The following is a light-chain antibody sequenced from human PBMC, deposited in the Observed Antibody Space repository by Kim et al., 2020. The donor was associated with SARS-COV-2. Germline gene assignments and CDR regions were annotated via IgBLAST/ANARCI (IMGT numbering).Light chain of an antibody. CDR1: SLRSYY. CDR3: NSRDSNDNVV. J-gene: IGLJ2*01. Sequence: SSELTQDPAASVALGQTVRITCQGDSLRSYYATWYQQNPGQAPILVIYGKNNRPSGIPDRFSGSSSGNTASLTITGTQAGDEADYYCNSRDSNDNVVFGGGTQLTVL. CDR2: GKN. V-gene: IGLV3-19*01.